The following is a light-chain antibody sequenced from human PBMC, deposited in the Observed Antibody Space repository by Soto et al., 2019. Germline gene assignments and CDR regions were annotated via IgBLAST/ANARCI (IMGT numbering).Light chain of an antibody. Sequence: QSALTQPASVSGSPGQSITISCTGTSSDVGGYNYVYWYQQHPGTAPKLMIYDVSNRPSGVSNRFSGSKSGNTASLTISGRQAEDEGDYYYSSYTCSSTLRGFGGGTKVTVL. CDR1: SSDVGGYNY. CDR2: DVS. J-gene: IGLJ3*02. V-gene: IGLV2-14*01. CDR3: SSYTCSSTLRG.